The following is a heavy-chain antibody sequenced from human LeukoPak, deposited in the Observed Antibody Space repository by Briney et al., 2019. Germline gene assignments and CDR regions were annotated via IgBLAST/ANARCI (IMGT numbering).Heavy chain of an antibody. Sequence: GESLQIPCKGSGYSFTSYWIGWVRRMPGKGGEGMGIIYPGDSDTRYSPSFQGQVTISADKSISTTSLQWTSLQASDTAMYYRARREEYQLLTDLDAFDIWGQGTMVTVSS. CDR2: IYPGDSDT. V-gene: IGHV5-51*01. J-gene: IGHJ3*02. D-gene: IGHD2-2*01. CDR1: GYSFTSYW. CDR3: ARREEYQLLTDLDAFDI.